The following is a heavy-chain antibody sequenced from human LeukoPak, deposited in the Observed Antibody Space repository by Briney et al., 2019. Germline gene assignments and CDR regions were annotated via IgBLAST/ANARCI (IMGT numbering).Heavy chain of an antibody. Sequence: GGSLRLSCAASGFTFSDYYMSWSRHAPGKGLEGGSDISSSGSTIYYAASVKGRFTISRDNAKNSLYLQLNSLRAEDTTMYYCASSGWYSTQNWFDPWGQGTLVIVSS. CDR3: ASSGWYSTQNWFDP. V-gene: IGHV3-11*04. CDR2: ISSSGSTI. J-gene: IGHJ5*02. CDR1: GFTFSDYY. D-gene: IGHD6-19*01.